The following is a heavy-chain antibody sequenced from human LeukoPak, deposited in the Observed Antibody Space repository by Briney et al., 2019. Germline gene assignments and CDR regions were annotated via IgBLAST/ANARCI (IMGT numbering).Heavy chain of an antibody. J-gene: IGHJ4*02. D-gene: IGHD2-2*02. V-gene: IGHV1-69*05. CDR3: AILGYCSSTSCYTEGYFDY. CDR1: GGTFSSYA. Sequence: SVKVSCKASGGTFSSYAISWVRQAPGQGLEWMGGIIPIFGTANYAQKFQGRVTITTDESTSTAYMELSSLRSEDTAVYYCAILGYCSSTSCYTEGYFDYWGQGTLVTVSS. CDR2: IIPIFGTA.